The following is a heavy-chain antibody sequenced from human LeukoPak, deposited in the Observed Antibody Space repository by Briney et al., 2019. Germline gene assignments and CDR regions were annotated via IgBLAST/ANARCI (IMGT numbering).Heavy chain of an antibody. J-gene: IGHJ3*02. Sequence: PGGSLRLSCAASGFTFSSYWMHWVRQAPGKGLVWVSRINSDGSSTSYADSVKGRFTISRDNAKNTLYLQMNSLRAEDTAVYYCAREGQWLHAFDIWGQGTMVTVSS. CDR3: AREGQWLHAFDI. D-gene: IGHD6-19*01. V-gene: IGHV3-74*01. CDR1: GFTFSSYW. CDR2: INSDGSST.